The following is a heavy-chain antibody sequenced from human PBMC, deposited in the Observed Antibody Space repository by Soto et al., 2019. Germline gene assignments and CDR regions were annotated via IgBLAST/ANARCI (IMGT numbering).Heavy chain of an antibody. V-gene: IGHV1-18*01. CDR1: GYTFTSYA. J-gene: IGHJ3*02. CDR3: ARDKVTPGNAFDI. Sequence: ASVKVSCKASGYTFTSYAMSWVRQAPGQRLEWMGWISAYNGNTNYAQKLQGRVTMTTDTSTSTAYMELRSLRSDDTAVYYCARDKVTPGNAFDIWGQGTMVTVSS. D-gene: IGHD2-15*01. CDR2: ISAYNGNT.